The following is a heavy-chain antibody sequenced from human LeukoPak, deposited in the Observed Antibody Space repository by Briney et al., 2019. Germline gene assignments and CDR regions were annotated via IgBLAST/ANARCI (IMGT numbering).Heavy chain of an antibody. CDR1: GGSISSYY. CDR2: IYTSGST. CDR3: ARLGHKAPKHHYYYYYMDV. D-gene: IGHD2-21*01. J-gene: IGHJ6*03. V-gene: IGHV4-4*09. Sequence: PSETLSLTCTVSGGSISSYYWSWIRQPPGKGLEWIGYIYTSGSTNYNPSLKSRVTISVDTSKNQFSLKLSSVTAADTAVYYCARLGHKAPKHHYYYYYMDVWGKGTTVTGSS.